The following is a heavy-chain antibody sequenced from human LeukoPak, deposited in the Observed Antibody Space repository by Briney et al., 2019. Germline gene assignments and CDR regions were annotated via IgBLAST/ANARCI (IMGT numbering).Heavy chain of an antibody. CDR1: RGSISSYY. Sequence: TSETLSLTCTVSRGSISSYYWSWIRQPPGKGLEWIGSIYYSGSTNYNPSLKSRVTISVDTSKNQFSLKVSSVTAADTAVYYCARLRGDDYTNHVYDSWGQGTLVTVSS. CDR2: IYYSGST. J-gene: IGHJ4*02. CDR3: ARLRGDDYTNHVYDS. V-gene: IGHV4-59*08. D-gene: IGHD4-11*01.